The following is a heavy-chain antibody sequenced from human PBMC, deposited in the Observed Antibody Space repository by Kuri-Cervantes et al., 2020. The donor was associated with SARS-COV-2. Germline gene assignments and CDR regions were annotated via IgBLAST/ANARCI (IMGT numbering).Heavy chain of an antibody. CDR3: ASGGYSYGWPSMAVCVCYCYSEFVY. D-gene: IGHD5-18*01. Sequence: ASVKVSCKASGYTFTGYYMHWVRQAPGQGLEWMGWISAYNGNTNYAQKFQGRVTITTDESTSTAYMELSSLRSEDTGVYYGASGGYSYGWPSMAVCVCYCYSEFVYWGQGTLVTVSS. CDR2: ISAYNGNT. CDR1: GYTFTGYY. V-gene: IGHV1-18*04. J-gene: IGHJ4*02.